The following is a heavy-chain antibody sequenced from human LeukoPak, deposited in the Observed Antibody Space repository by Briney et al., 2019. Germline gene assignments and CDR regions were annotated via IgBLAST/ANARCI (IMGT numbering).Heavy chain of an antibody. CDR1: GFTFSDYY. CDR2: ISSSDSTR. D-gene: IGHD3-22*01. V-gene: IGHV3-11*04. Sequence: GGSLRLSCAASGFTFSDYYMSWIRQAPGKGLDWVSYISSSDSTRYHADSVKGRFTISRDNAKNSLYLQMNSLRAGGTAVYYCARDHRGYYYHSIVYYYDLWGQGNLVTVSS. CDR3: ARDHRGYYYHSIVYYYDL. J-gene: IGHJ4*02.